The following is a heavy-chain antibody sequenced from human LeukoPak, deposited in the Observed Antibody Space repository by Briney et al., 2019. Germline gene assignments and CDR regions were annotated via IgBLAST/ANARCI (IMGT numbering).Heavy chain of an antibody. CDR1: GYTFSSYW. CDR3: ARKNDFRLDY. J-gene: IGHJ4*02. CDR2: IYPGDSDN. V-gene: IGHV5-51*01. D-gene: IGHD3-3*01. Sequence: SGESLKISCKGSGYTFSSYWIGWVRQMPGKGLEWMGIIYPGDSDNRYSPSLQGQVTISVDTSNGTAYMQWSSLKASDTAIYYCARKNDFRLDYWGQGTLVTVSS.